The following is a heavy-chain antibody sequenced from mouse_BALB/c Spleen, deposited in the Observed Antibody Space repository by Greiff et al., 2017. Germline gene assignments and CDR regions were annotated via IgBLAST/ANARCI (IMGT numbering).Heavy chain of an antibody. CDR1: GYTFTNYW. V-gene: IGHV1-63*02. J-gene: IGHJ2*01. CDR2: IYPGGGYT. Sequence: VQLQQSGAELVRPGTSVKISCKASGYTFTNYWLGWVKQRPGHGLEWIGDIYPGGGYTNYNEKFKGKATLTADTSSSTAYMQLSSLTSEDSAVYFCARGGPPKNYFDYWGQGTTLTVSS. D-gene: IGHD6-1*01. CDR3: ARGGPPKNYFDY.